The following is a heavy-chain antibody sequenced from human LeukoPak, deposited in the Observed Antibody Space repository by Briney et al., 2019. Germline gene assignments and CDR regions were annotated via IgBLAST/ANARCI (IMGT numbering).Heavy chain of an antibody. CDR2: ISGHGAST. V-gene: IGHV3-23*01. CDR1: GFTFNTYA. Sequence: GGSLRLSCAACGFTFNTYAMTWVRQGPGEGLEWVSVISGHGASTYYVDSVKGRFTISRDNSKNTLYLQMNSLRAEDTAVYYCETGSDYFDYWGQGTLVTVSS. J-gene: IGHJ4*02. D-gene: IGHD3-10*01. CDR3: ETGSDYFDY.